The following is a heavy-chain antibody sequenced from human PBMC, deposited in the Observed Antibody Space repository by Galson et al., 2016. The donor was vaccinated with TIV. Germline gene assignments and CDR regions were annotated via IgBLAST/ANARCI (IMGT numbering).Heavy chain of an antibody. V-gene: IGHV4-59*01. CDR2: MYYSGST. Sequence: SETLSLTCSVSGGSINPYYWGWIRQPPGKGLEWIANMYYSGSTNYNPSLKSRVTISPDTSKNQVSLKLNSVTAADTAVYYCVRKSYDWNSVGYYFDYWGQGALVTVSS. J-gene: IGHJ4*02. CDR1: GGSINPYY. D-gene: IGHD1-7*01. CDR3: VRKSYDWNSVGYYFDY.